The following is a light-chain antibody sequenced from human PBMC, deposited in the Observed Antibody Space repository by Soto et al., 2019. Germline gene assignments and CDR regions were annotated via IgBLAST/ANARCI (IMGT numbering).Light chain of an antibody. V-gene: IGLV4-69*01. J-gene: IGLJ2*01. CDR1: SGHSSYA. CDR3: QTWVSGIEV. CDR2: LNSDGSH. Sequence: QLVLTQSPSASASLGASVKLTCTLRSGHSSYAIAWHQQQPEKGPRYLMKLNSDGSHSKGDGIPDRFSGSSSGAERYLTISSLQSEDEADYYCQTWVSGIEVFGGGTKLTVL.